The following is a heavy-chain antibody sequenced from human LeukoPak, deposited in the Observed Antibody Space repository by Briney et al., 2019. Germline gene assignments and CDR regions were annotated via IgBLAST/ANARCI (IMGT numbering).Heavy chain of an antibody. Sequence: PSETLSLTCTVSGGSISSSDYYWGWIRQPPGKGLEWIGSIYYSVTTNYSPSLKSRVTISLDTSKNQFSLKLSSVTAADAAVYYCARGRGGNSGDSWGQGTLVTVSS. V-gene: IGHV4-39*07. D-gene: IGHD4-23*01. CDR3: ARGRGGNSGDS. CDR2: IYYSVTT. J-gene: IGHJ4*02. CDR1: GGSISSSDYY.